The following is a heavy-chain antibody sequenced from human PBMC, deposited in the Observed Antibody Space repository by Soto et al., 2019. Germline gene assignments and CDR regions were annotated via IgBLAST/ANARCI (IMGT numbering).Heavy chain of an antibody. CDR2: ISWNSGSI. D-gene: IGHD5-18*01. V-gene: IGHV3-9*01. J-gene: IGHJ4*02. CDR3: AKGAGYSYGLVYDY. CDR1: GFTFDDYA. Sequence: GGSLRLSCAASGFTFDDYAMHWVRQAPGKGLEWVSGISWNSGSIGYADSAKGRFTISRDNAKNSLYLQMNSLRAEDTALYYCAKGAGYSYGLVYDYWGQGTLATVSS.